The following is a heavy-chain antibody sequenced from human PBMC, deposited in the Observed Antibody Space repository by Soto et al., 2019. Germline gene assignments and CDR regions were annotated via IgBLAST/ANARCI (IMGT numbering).Heavy chain of an antibody. Sequence: GASVKVSCKASGYTFTSYYMHWVRQAPGQGLEWMGIINPSGGSTSYAQKFQGRVTMTRDTSTSTVYMELSSLRSEDTAVYYCDRDGNYDFWSGPYYYYYYYMDVWGKGTTVTVSS. J-gene: IGHJ6*03. CDR3: DRDGNYDFWSGPYYYYYYYMDV. CDR1: GYTFTSYY. CDR2: INPSGGST. V-gene: IGHV1-46*03. D-gene: IGHD3-3*01.